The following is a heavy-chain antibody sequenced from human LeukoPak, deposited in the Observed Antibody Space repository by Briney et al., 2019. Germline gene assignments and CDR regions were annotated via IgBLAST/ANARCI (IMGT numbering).Heavy chain of an antibody. V-gene: IGHV3-48*03. CDR1: GFIFSSYE. Sequence: GGSLTLSCSASGFIFSSYEMNWVRQAPGKGLEWLSYISSSGGTEDYADSVMGRFSISRDNAKNSLYLQMNSLRAEDTAVYYCARAQPSDYWGQGILVSVSS. CDR3: ARAQPSDY. CDR2: ISSSGGTE. D-gene: IGHD2-2*01. J-gene: IGHJ4*02.